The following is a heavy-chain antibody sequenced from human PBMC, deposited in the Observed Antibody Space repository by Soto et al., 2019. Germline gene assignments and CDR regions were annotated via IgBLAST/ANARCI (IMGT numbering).Heavy chain of an antibody. CDR3: ATDIYTPYYYDSSGSRAHFDY. D-gene: IGHD3-22*01. Sequence: GASVKVSCKVSGYTLTELSMHWVRQAPGKGLEWMGGFDPEDGETIYAQKFQGRVTMTEDTSTDTAYMELSSLRSEDTAVYYCATDIYTPYYYDSSGSRAHFDYWGQGTLVTVYS. CDR1: GYTLTELS. CDR2: FDPEDGET. V-gene: IGHV1-24*01. J-gene: IGHJ4*02.